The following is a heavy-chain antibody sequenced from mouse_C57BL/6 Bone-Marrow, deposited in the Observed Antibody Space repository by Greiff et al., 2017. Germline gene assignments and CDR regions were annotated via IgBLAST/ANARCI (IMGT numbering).Heavy chain of an antibody. CDR1: GFTFSSYA. J-gene: IGHJ4*01. V-gene: IGHV5-4*01. CDR2: ISYGGSYT. D-gene: IGHD2-2*01. Sequence: EVKLVESGGGLVKPGGSLKLSCAASGFTFSSYAMSWVRQTPEKRLEWVATISYGGSYTYYPDNVKGRFTFSRDNAKNNLYLEMSHLKSEDTAMYYCARDRVTHAVDYWGQGTSVTVSS. CDR3: ARDRVTHAVDY.